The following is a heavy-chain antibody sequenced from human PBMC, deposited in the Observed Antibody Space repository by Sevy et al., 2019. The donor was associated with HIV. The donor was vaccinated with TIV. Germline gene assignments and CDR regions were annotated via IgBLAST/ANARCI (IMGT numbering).Heavy chain of an antibody. J-gene: IGHJ4*02. Sequence: GGSLRLSCAASGFTFSSYGMHWVRQAPGKGLEWVAVISYDGSNKYYAYSVKGRFTISRDNSKNTLYLQMNSLRAEDTAVYYCAKWLSQYSSGWYEGFDYWGQGTLVTVSS. CDR1: GFTFSSYG. CDR2: ISYDGSNK. V-gene: IGHV3-30*18. D-gene: IGHD6-19*01. CDR3: AKWLSQYSSGWYEGFDY.